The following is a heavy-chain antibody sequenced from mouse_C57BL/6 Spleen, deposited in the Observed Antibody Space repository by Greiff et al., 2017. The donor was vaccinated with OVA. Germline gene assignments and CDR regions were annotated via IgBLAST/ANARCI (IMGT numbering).Heavy chain of an antibody. CDR3: ARGDYYGSSYGYFDV. D-gene: IGHD1-1*01. V-gene: IGHV1-82*01. J-gene: IGHJ1*03. CDR2: IYPGDGDT. Sequence: VQLQQSGPELVKPGASVKISCKASGYAFSSSWMNWVKQRPGKGLEWIGRIYPGDGDTNYNGKFTGKATLTADKSSSTAYMQLSSLTSEDSAVYFCARGDYYGSSYGYFDVWGTGTTVTVSS. CDR1: GYAFSSSW.